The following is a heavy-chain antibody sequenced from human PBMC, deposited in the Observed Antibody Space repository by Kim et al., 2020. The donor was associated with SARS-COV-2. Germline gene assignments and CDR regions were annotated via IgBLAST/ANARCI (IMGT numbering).Heavy chain of an antibody. CDR1: GFTFSNYW. CDR2: INGDGRST. CDR3: ASPSQSRYYYYYMDV. J-gene: IGHJ6*03. Sequence: GGSLRLSCATSGFTFSNYWMYWVRQAPGKGLEWVSRINGDGRSTNYADSVKGRFTISRDNAKNTLYLQMNSLRAEDTAIYYCASPSQSRYYYYYMDVWGKGTTVTVS. D-gene: IGHD2-2*01. V-gene: IGHV3-74*01.